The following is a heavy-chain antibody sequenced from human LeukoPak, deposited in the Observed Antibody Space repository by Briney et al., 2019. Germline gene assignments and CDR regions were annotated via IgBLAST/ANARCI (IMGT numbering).Heavy chain of an antibody. CDR3: ARGRITGTTRGSDY. Sequence: GASVKVSCKASGYTFTSYDINWVRQATGQGLEWMGWLNPNSGNTGYAQKFQGRVTMTRNTSISTAYMELSSLRSEDTAVYYCARGRITGTTRGSDYWGQGTLVTVSS. V-gene: IGHV1-8*01. CDR1: GYTFTSYD. CDR2: LNPNSGNT. D-gene: IGHD1-7*01. J-gene: IGHJ4*02.